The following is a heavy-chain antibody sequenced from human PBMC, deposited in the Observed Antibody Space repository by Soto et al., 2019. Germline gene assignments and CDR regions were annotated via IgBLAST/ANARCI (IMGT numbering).Heavy chain of an antibody. Sequence: QVQLQQWGAGLLKPSETLSLTCAVYGGSFSGYYWSWIRQPPGKGLEWIGEIDHSGSTNYNPSLKSRVTISVDTSKNQFSLKLSSVTAADTAVYYCARKVVPAARSHAFDIWGQGTMVTFSS. D-gene: IGHD2-2*01. CDR3: ARKVVPAARSHAFDI. J-gene: IGHJ3*02. CDR1: GGSFSGYY. CDR2: IDHSGST. V-gene: IGHV4-34*01.